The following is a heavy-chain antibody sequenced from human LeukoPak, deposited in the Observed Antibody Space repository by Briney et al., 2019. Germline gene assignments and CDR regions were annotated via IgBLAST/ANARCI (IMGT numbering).Heavy chain of an antibody. CDR1: GFSFGSYD. CDR2: ITTSSSYI. Sequence: GGSLRLSCAASGFSFGSYDMNWVRQAPGMGLEWVSSITTSSSYIYYADSVKGRFTVSRDNAKNSLYLRMNSLRAEDTAVYYCASHIVVVTAIRYYAMDVWGQGTTVTVSS. J-gene: IGHJ6*02. CDR3: ASHIVVVTAIRYYAMDV. D-gene: IGHD2-2*01. V-gene: IGHV3-21*01.